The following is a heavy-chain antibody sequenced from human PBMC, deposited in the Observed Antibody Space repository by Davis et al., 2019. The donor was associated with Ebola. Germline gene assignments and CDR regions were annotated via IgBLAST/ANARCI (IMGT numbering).Heavy chain of an antibody. CDR2: INSDGSST. J-gene: IGHJ4*02. D-gene: IGHD3-10*01. CDR3: ARGLWDYYGSGLPKYFDI. CDR1: GFTFSSYW. Sequence: HTGGSLRLSCAASGFTFSSYWMHWVRQAPGKGLVWVSRINSDGSSTSYADSVKGRFTISRDNSKNTLFLQMNSLRHEDTALYYCARGLWDYYGSGLPKYFDIWGQGTSVTVAS. V-gene: IGHV3-74*01.